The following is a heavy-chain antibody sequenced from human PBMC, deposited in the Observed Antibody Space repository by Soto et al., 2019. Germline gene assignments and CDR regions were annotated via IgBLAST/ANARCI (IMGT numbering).Heavy chain of an antibody. CDR2: ISSSSSAI. D-gene: IGHD6-13*01. J-gene: IGHJ6*02. CDR3: ARPASSSWYFHGMDV. CDR1: VFTFSSYS. Sequence: GGSLRLSCAASVFTFSSYSMNFVRQAPGKGLEWVSYISSSSSAIYYADSVMGRFNISRYNAKNSLYLQMNSLRDEDTAVYYCARPASSSWYFHGMDVWGQGTTVTVSS. V-gene: IGHV3-48*02.